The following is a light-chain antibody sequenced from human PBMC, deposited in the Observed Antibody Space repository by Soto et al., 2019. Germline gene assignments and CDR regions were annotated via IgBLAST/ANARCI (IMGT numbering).Light chain of an antibody. V-gene: IGLV3-21*02. CDR1: NIGAKN. CDR3: QVWHSTNDHYV. CDR2: DDG. J-gene: IGLJ1*01. Sequence: SYELTQSPSVSVAPGQTATITCGGENIGAKNVHWYQQRPGQAPFLVIYDDGDRPSGIPERFSGSNSGNTATLTIARVEAGDEAHYYCQVWHSTNDHYVFGTGTKV.